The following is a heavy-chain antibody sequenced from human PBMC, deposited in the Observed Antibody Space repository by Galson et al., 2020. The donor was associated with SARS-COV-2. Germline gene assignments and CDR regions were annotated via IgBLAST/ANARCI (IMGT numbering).Heavy chain of an antibody. CDR2: IYGDDDT. J-gene: IGHJ3*02. D-gene: IGHD3-16*02. Sequence: SGPTLVTPTQTLPLTCTFSGFSLTTSGVGVGWNRQPPGKALEWLAIIYGDDDTRYSPSLNRSLTITKDTSKNQVALTMSNMGQVDTVTYYGAHIRITFGGVIAYDAFDMWGQGTMVTVSS. CDR1: GFSLTTSGVG. V-gene: IGHV2-5*02. CDR3: AHIRITFGGVIAYDAFDM.